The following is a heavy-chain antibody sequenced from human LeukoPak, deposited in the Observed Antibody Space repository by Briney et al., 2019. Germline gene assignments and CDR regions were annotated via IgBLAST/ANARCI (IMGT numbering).Heavy chain of an antibody. CDR1: GFTFSSYA. CDR3: AKDLKAQYYYDSSGYSSLFDY. CDR2: ISGSGGST. Sequence: GGSLRLSCAASGFTFSSYATSWVRQAPGKGLEWVSAISGSGGSTYYADSVKGRFTISRDNSKNTLYLQMNSLRAEDTAVYYCAKDLKAQYYYDSSGYSSLFDYWGQGTLVTVSS. V-gene: IGHV3-23*01. J-gene: IGHJ4*02. D-gene: IGHD3-22*01.